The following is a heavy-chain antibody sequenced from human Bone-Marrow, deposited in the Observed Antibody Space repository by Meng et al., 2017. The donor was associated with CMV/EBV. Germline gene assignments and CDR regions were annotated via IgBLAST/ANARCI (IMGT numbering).Heavy chain of an antibody. Sequence: ASVKVSCKASEYTFTGYYMHWARQAPGQGLEWMGWINPKSGGTKYAQKFQGRVTMTRDTSMSTAYLDLSRLRSDDTAIYFCARGGLGHYYYGLDVWGQGTTVTSP. CDR2: INPKSGGT. CDR1: EYTFTGYY. V-gene: IGHV1-2*02. D-gene: IGHD3-10*01. CDR3: ARGGLGHYYYGLDV. J-gene: IGHJ6*02.